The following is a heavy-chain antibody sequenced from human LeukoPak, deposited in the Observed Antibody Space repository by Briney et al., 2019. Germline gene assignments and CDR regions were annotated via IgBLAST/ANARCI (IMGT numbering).Heavy chain of an antibody. J-gene: IGHJ2*01. CDR1: GFTFSSYW. CDR3: ARAKPADFDL. Sequence: EPGGSLRLSCAASGFTFSSYWMSWVRQAPGMGLEWVSYISSRSSSIYYADSVKGRFTLSRDNAKNTVYLQMNNLRAEDTAVYHCARAKPADFDLWGRGTLVTVSS. V-gene: IGHV3-48*04. CDR2: ISSRSSSI.